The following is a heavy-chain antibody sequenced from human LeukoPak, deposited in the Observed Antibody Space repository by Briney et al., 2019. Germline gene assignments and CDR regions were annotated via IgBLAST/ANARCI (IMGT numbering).Heavy chain of an antibody. Sequence: PSETLSLTCTVPGGSISTSGYYWAWIRQPPGKGLEWIGSVSSDGGTSHTSLKSRVTLALDTSNNQFSLRLTSVTAADTAVYYCARFKRAGGWSYFDYWGQGTLVTVSS. CDR1: GGSISTSGYY. CDR3: ARFKRAGGWSYFDY. J-gene: IGHJ4*02. V-gene: IGHV4-39*07. CDR2: VSSDGGT. D-gene: IGHD6-19*01.